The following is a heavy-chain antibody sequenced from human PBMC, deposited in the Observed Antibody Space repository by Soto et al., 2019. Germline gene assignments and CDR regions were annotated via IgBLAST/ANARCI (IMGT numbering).Heavy chain of an antibody. CDR3: AKVGGSPVNAFDI. J-gene: IGHJ3*02. V-gene: IGHV3-23*01. CDR1: GFTFSSYA. Sequence: QVMESGGDLVQPGGSLRLSCAVSGFTFSSYAMSWVRQAPGKGPEWVSAVSPSGTNTYYADSVKGRFTISRDNSKNTLYLQMTRLRAEDTAVYFCAKVGGSPVNAFDIWGQGTVVTVSS. CDR2: VSPSGTNT. D-gene: IGHD1-26*01.